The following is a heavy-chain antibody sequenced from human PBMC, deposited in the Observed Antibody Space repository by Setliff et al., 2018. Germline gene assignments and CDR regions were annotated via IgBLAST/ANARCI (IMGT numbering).Heavy chain of an antibody. CDR3: ARGGLAAAGKKGVFEH. Sequence: ASVKVSCKASGYAFINYYMYWVRQAPGQGPEWMGTINTGGGSASIVDRLQGRVTMTRDTSTSTVYLELNSLRSDDTAVYYCARGGLAAAGKKGVFEHWGQGTLVTVSS. CDR1: GYAFINYY. V-gene: IGHV1-46*01. D-gene: IGHD6-13*01. J-gene: IGHJ4*02. CDR2: INTGGGSA.